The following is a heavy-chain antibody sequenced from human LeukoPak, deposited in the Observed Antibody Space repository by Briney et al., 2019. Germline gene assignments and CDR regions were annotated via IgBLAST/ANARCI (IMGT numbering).Heavy chain of an antibody. J-gene: IGHJ5*02. D-gene: IGHD6-13*01. CDR2: INHIGST. Sequence: SETLSLTCAVSGGSFSGYYWSWVRQPPGEGLEWIGEINHIGSTNYIPSLQCRAPISVDTSKQQSSLKLSCTTAADTAVYYCPRRNIAAAGTLEGSFDPWGQGTLVTVSS. V-gene: IGHV4-34*01. CDR3: PRRNIAAAGTLEGSFDP. CDR1: GGSFSGYY.